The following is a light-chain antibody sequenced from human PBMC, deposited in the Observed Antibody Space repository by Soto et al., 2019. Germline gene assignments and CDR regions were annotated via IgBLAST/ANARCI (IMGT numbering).Light chain of an antibody. V-gene: IGLV2-14*01. Sequence: QSALAQPASVSGSPGQSIAISCTGTSSDVGRYNYVSWFQQHPGKAPKLMIYDVSNRPPGVSDRFSGSKSGNTASLTISGLQAEDEADYYCSSYTSSNTFVFGTGTKLTVL. CDR1: SSDVGRYNY. J-gene: IGLJ1*01. CDR2: DVS. CDR3: SSYTSSNTFV.